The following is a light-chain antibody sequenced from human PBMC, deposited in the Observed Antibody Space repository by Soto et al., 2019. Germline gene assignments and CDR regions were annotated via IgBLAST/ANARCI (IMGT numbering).Light chain of an antibody. Sequence: DIQMTQSPSTLSASVGDRVTITCRASQSLSTWLGWYQQKPGKAPKLLVYKASSLESGVQSRFSGSGSGTEFTLTINSLQPDDFATYYCQQYNTYPLTFGGGTTVEIK. CDR2: KAS. CDR3: QQYNTYPLT. J-gene: IGKJ4*01. V-gene: IGKV1-5*03. CDR1: QSLSTW.